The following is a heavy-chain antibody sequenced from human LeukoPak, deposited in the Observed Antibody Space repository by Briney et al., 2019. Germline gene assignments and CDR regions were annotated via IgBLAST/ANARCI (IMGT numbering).Heavy chain of an antibody. CDR2: IDPSDSYT. D-gene: IGHD3-3*01. V-gene: IGHV5-10-1*01. J-gene: IGHJ4*02. Sequence: GESLKISCKGSGYSFTSYWISWVRQMPGKGLEWMGRIDPSDSYTNYSPSFQGHVTISADKSISTAYLQWSSLRSEDTAVYYCAGALFGTAYYWGQGTLVTVSS. CDR1: GYSFTSYW. CDR3: AGALFGTAYY.